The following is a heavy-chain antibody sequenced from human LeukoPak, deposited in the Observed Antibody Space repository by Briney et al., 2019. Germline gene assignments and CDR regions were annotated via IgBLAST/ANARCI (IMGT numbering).Heavy chain of an antibody. D-gene: IGHD3-3*01. CDR2: MNPNSGNT. J-gene: IGHJ6*02. Sequence: GASVKVSCKASGYTFTSYDINWVRQATGQGLEWMGWMNPNSGNTGYAQKFQGRVTMTRNTSISTAYMELSSLRSEDTAVYCCARGRSYDFWSGYFDYYYYGMDVWGQGTTVTVSS. CDR3: ARGRSYDFWSGYFDYYYYGMDV. V-gene: IGHV1-8*01. CDR1: GYTFTSYD.